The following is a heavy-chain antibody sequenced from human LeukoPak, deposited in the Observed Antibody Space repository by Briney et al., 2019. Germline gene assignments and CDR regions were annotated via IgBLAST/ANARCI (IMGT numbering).Heavy chain of an antibody. Sequence: GASVKVSCKVSGYTLTGLSMHWVRQAPGEGLEWMGGFDPEDGETIYAQKFQGRVTMTEDTSTDTAYMELSSLRSEDTAVYYCATDKLDYYDSSGYYPFDYWGQGTLVTVSS. CDR1: GYTLTGLS. J-gene: IGHJ4*02. CDR3: ATDKLDYYDSSGYYPFDY. V-gene: IGHV1-24*01. D-gene: IGHD3-22*01. CDR2: FDPEDGET.